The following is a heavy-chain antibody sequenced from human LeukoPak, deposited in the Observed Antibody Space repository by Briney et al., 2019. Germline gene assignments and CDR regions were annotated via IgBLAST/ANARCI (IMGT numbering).Heavy chain of an antibody. CDR1: GGSFSGYY. V-gene: IGHV4-34*01. D-gene: IGHD3-10*01. J-gene: IGHJ1*01. CDR3: ARILYGSGTFQH. Sequence: SETLSLTCAVYGGSFSGYYWSWIRQPPGKGLEWIGEINYSGSTNYNPSLKSRVTISVDTSKNQFSLKLSSVTAADTAVYYCARILYGSGTFQHWGQGTLVTVSS. CDR2: INYSGST.